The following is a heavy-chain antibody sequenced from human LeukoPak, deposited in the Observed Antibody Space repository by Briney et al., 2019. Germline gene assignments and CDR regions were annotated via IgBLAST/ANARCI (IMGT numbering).Heavy chain of an antibody. D-gene: IGHD4-17*01. J-gene: IGHJ4*02. CDR2: IYSGARGGSA. CDR1: GLTVTSNY. V-gene: IGHV3-53*01. Sequence: GGSLRLSCAASGLTVTSNYMSWVRQAPGKGLEWVSVIYSGARGGSAYYADSVKGRFTISRDDSKNTLYLQMNSLRAEDTAVYYCATSNYADYGDYFSLWGQGTLVTVSS. CDR3: ATSNYADYGDYFSL.